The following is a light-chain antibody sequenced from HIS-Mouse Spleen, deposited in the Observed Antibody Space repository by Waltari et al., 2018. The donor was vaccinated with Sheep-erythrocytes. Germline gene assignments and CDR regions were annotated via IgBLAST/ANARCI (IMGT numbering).Light chain of an antibody. CDR3: MQALQTPPWT. Sequence: DIVMTQSPLSLPVTPGEPASISCRSSQSLLHSNGYNYLDWYLQKPGQSPQLLIYLGSNRGSGVPDRFSGSGSSTDFTLKISRVEAEDVGVYYCMQALQTPPWTFGQGTKVEIK. CDR1: QSLLHSNGYNY. J-gene: IGKJ1*01. CDR2: LGS. V-gene: IGKV2-28*01.